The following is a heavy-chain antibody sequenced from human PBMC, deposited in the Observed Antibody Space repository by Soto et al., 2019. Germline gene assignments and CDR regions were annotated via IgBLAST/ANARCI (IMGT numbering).Heavy chain of an antibody. V-gene: IGHV1-24*01. CDR3: ATCYTGPYSSSWPDY. CDR2: FDPEDGET. Sequence: ASVNVSCKVSGYTLTELSMHWVRQAPGKGLEWMGGFDPEDGETIYAQKFQGRVTMTEDTSTDTAYIELSSLRSEDTAVYYCATCYTGPYSSSWPDYWGQGTLVTVSS. J-gene: IGHJ4*02. CDR1: GYTLTELS. D-gene: IGHD6-13*01.